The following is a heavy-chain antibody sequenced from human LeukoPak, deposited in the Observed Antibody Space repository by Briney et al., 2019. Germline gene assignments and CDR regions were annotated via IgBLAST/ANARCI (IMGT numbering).Heavy chain of an antibody. CDR2: ISSSGSTI. D-gene: IGHD3-9*01. V-gene: IGHV3-48*03. J-gene: IGHJ4*02. CDR1: GFTFSSYE. Sequence: GGSLRLSCAAPGFTFSSYEMNWVRQAPGKGLEWVSYISSSGSTIYYADSVKGRFTISRDNAKNSLYLQMNSLRAEDTAVYYCARVLRYFDWLSATLDYWGQGTLVTVSS. CDR3: ARVLRYFDWLSATLDY.